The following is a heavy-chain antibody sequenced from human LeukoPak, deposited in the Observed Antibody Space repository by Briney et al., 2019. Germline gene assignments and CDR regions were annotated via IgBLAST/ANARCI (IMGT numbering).Heavy chain of an antibody. D-gene: IGHD3-10*01. Sequence: PGRSLRLSCAASGFTFSSYGMHWVRQAPGKGLEWVAVISYDGSNKYYADSVKGRFTISRDNSKNTLYLQMNSLRAEDTAVYYCAKDQIQWFGKSDYYYYGMDVWGQGTTVTVSS. V-gene: IGHV3-30*18. CDR2: ISYDGSNK. CDR3: AKDQIQWFGKSDYYYYGMDV. CDR1: GFTFSSYG. J-gene: IGHJ6*02.